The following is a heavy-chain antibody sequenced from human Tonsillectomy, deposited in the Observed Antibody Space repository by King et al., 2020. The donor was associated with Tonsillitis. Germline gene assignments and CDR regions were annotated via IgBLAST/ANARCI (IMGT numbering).Heavy chain of an antibody. CDR1: GFTFYSYG. Sequence: QLVQSGGGVVQPGRSLRLSCAASGFTFYSYGMHWVRQAPGKGLEWVAVIWYDGSNKYYADSVKGRFTISRDNSKNTLYLQMNSLRAEDTAVYYCARAPFTTTGYFDYWGQGTLVTVSS. CDR3: ARAPFTTTGYFDY. D-gene: IGHD4-17*01. J-gene: IGHJ4*02. CDR2: IWYDGSNK. V-gene: IGHV3-33*08.